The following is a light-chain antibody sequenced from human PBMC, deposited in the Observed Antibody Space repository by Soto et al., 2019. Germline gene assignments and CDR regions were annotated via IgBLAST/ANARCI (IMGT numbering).Light chain of an antibody. CDR2: EVT. V-gene: IGLV2-8*01. CDR3: YSYACSNRV. Sequence: QLVLTQPPSASGSPGQSVTISCTGTGSGFVSWYQQHPGKAPKLMIYEVTKRPSGVPDRFSGSRSGNTASLTVSGLLAEDEADYCCYSYACSNRVFGTGTKLTVL. CDR1: GSGF. J-gene: IGLJ1*01.